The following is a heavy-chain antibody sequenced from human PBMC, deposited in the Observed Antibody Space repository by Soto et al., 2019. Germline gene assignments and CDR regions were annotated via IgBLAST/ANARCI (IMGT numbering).Heavy chain of an antibody. CDR1: GFTFSTYS. D-gene: IGHD3-16*02. CDR3: ARAAEYDSVWGSYRADWFDP. J-gene: IGHJ5*02. V-gene: IGHV3-21*01. Sequence: GGSLRLSCAASGFTFSTYSMNWVRQSPGKGLEWVSSISGSGYIYYADSVKGRFTISRDNAKNSLYLQMNSLRAEDTAVYYCARAAEYDSVWGSYRADWFDPWGQGTLVTVSS. CDR2: ISGSGYI.